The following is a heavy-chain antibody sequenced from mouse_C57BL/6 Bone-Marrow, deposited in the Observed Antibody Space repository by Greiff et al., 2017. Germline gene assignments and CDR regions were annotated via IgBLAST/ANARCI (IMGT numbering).Heavy chain of an antibody. CDR3: ARSDYYGSSYDWYFDV. Sequence: EVMLVESEGGLVQPGSSMKLSCTASGFTFSDYYMAWVRQVPEKGLEWVANINYDGSSTYYLDSLKSRFIISRDNAKNILYLQMSSLKSEDTATYYCARSDYYGSSYDWYFDVWGTGTTVTVSS. D-gene: IGHD1-1*01. CDR2: INYDGSST. CDR1: GFTFSDYY. V-gene: IGHV5-16*01. J-gene: IGHJ1*03.